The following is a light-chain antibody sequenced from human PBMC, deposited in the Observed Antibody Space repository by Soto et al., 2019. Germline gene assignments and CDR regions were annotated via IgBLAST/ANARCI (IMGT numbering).Light chain of an antibody. CDR1: QRVSNNY. J-gene: IGKJ4*01. Sequence: EIVLTQSPVTLSLSPGGGATLSCRASQRVSNNYLAWYQQKPGQAPRLLIHGASSRATGIPDRFSGSGSGTDFTLTIRKLEPEDFAVYYCQQYCCAPLTFGGGTKVDIK. V-gene: IGKV3-20*01. CDR2: GAS. CDR3: QQYCCAPLT.